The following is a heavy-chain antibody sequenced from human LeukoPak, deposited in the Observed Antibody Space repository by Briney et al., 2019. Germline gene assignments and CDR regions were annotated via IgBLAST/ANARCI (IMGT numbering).Heavy chain of an antibody. D-gene: IGHD2-21*02. CDR1: GGSISSYY. V-gene: IGHV4-4*09. CDR3: AREVRYCGGDCYLFFDI. J-gene: IGHJ3*02. Sequence: PSETLSPTCTVSGGSISSYYWSWIRQPPGKGLEWIGYIYTSGSTNYNPSLKSRVTISVDTSKNQFSLKLSSVTAADTAVYYCAREVRYCGGDCYLFFDIWGQGTMVTVSS. CDR2: IYTSGST.